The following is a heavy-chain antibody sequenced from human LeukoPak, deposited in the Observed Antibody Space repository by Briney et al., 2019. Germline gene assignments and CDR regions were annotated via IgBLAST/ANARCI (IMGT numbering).Heavy chain of an antibody. Sequence: GGSLRLSCAASGFTFSSYSMNWVRQAPGKGLEWVSSISSSSSYIYYADSVKGRFTISRDNAKNSLYLQMNSLRAEDTAAYYCARAPSRIRDWYYFDYWGQGTLVTVSS. J-gene: IGHJ4*02. CDR2: ISSSSSYI. D-gene: IGHD3/OR15-3a*01. CDR1: GFTFSSYS. CDR3: ARAPSRIRDWYYFDY. V-gene: IGHV3-21*01.